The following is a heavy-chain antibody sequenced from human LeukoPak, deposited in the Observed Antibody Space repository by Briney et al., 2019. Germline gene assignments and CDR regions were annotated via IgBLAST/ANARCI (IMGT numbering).Heavy chain of an antibody. V-gene: IGHV1-2*02. Sequence: ASVKVSCKASGGTFSSYAISWVRQAPGQGLEWMGWINPNSGGTNYAQKFQGRVTMTRDTSISTAYMELSRLRSDDTAVYYCASVNYYDSSGLFDYWGQGTLVTVSS. J-gene: IGHJ4*02. CDR1: GGTFSSYA. CDR2: INPNSGGT. D-gene: IGHD3-22*01. CDR3: ASVNYYDSSGLFDY.